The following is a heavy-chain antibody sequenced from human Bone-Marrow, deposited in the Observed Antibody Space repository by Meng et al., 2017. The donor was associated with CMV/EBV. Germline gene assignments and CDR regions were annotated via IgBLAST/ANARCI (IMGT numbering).Heavy chain of an antibody. Sequence: QSLKISCNASRFTFDEYAMSWVRQPPGKGLGWVGFIRGKTFGETSEYAASVKGRFTISRDDSKSIAYLQMNSLKTEDTAVYYCTRYYDFWSGFYPEPFDFWGQGTLVTVSS. V-gene: IGHV3-49*04. D-gene: IGHD3-3*01. CDR1: RFTFDEYA. J-gene: IGHJ4*02. CDR2: IRGKTFGETS. CDR3: TRYYDFWSGFYPEPFDF.